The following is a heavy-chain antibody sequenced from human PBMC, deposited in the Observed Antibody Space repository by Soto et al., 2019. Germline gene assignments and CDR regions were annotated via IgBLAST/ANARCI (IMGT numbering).Heavy chain of an antibody. CDR3: ARWGYDFWSGYYTGGNYMDV. Sequence: PSETLSLTCTVSGGSISSYYWSWIRQPPGKGLEWIGYIYYSGSTNYNPSLKSRVTISVDTSKNQFSLKLSSVTAADTAVYYCARWGYDFWSGYYTGGNYMDVWGKGTTVTVSS. V-gene: IGHV4-59*01. J-gene: IGHJ6*03. CDR1: GGSISSYY. D-gene: IGHD3-3*01. CDR2: IYYSGST.